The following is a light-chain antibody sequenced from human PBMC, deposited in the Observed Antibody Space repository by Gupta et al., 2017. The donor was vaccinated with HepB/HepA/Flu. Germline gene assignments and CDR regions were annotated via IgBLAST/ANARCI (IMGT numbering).Light chain of an antibody. CDR2: GKN. J-gene: IGLJ2*01. V-gene: IGLV3-19*01. CDR3: NSRDSSGNHKGVV. Sequence: SSALTQDPAVSVALGQTVRITWQGDSLRSYYASWYQQKPGQAPVLVIYGKNNRPSGIPDRFSGSSSGNTASLTTTGAQAEDEADYYCNSRDSSGNHKGVVFGGGTKLTVL. CDR1: SLRSYY.